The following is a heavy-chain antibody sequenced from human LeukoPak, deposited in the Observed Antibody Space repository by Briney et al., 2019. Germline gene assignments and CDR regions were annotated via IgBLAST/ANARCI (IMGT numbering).Heavy chain of an antibody. D-gene: IGHD6-6*01. CDR3: AKDFYSSSSHDAFDT. CDR1: GFTFSSYA. CDR2: ISGSGGST. V-gene: IGHV3-23*01. J-gene: IGHJ3*02. Sequence: PGGSLRLSCAASGFTFSSYAMSWVRQAPGKGLEWVSAISGSGGSTYYADSVKGRFTISRDNSKNTLYLQMNSLRAEDTAVYYCAKDFYSSSSHDAFDTWGQGTMVTVSS.